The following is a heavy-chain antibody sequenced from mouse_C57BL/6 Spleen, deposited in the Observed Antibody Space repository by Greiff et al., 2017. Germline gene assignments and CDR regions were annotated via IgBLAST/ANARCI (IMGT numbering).Heavy chain of an antibody. CDR3: AREVYDYDEGWYFDV. CDR2: ISSGSSTI. Sequence: EVQVVESGGGLLKPGGSLKLSCAASGFTFSDYGMHGVRQAPEKGLEWVAYISSGSSTIYYADTVKGRFTISRDNAKNTLFLQMTSLRSEDTAMYYCAREVYDYDEGWYFDVWGTGTTVTVSS. D-gene: IGHD2-4*01. J-gene: IGHJ1*03. V-gene: IGHV5-17*01. CDR1: GFTFSDYG.